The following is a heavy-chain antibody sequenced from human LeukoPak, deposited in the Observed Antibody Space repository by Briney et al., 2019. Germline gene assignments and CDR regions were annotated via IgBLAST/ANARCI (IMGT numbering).Heavy chain of an antibody. J-gene: IGHJ4*02. Sequence: GGSLRLSCAASGFTFSSYGMSWVRQAPGKGLEWVAGISYAGGNKYYTDSVKGRFTVSRDDSKHTLYLQMNSLRAEDTAMYYCARDWAYYFDYWGQGTLVTVSP. CDR2: ISYAGGNK. V-gene: IGHV3-30*03. D-gene: IGHD3-16*01. CDR1: GFTFSSYG. CDR3: ARDWAYYFDY.